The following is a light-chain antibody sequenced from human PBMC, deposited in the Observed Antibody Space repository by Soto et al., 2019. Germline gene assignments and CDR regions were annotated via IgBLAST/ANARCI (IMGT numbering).Light chain of an antibody. CDR1: SGHSSYA. J-gene: IGLJ1*01. V-gene: IGLV4-69*01. Sequence: QLMLTQSPSASASLGASVKITCTLSSGHSSYAIAWHQQQPEKGPRYLMKVNSDGSHNKGDGIPDRFSGSSSGAERYLTISSLQSEDEADYYCQTWGTGILVFGTGTKLTVL. CDR3: QTWGTGILV. CDR2: VNSDGSH.